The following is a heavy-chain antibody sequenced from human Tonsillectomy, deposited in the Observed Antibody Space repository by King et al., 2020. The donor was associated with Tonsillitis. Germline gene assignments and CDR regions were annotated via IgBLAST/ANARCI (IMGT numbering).Heavy chain of an antibody. D-gene: IGHD3-3*01. CDR3: AKEETGFWSAKEGGMDV. J-gene: IGHJ6*02. CDR1: GFTFSSYG. CDR2: IRYDGSNK. Sequence: VQLVESGGGVVQPGGSLRLSCAASGFTFSSYGMHWVRQAPGKGLEWVAFIRYDGSNKYYADSVKGRFTISRDNSKNTLYLQMNSLRAEDTAVYYCAKEETGFWSAKEGGMDVWGQGTTVTVSS. V-gene: IGHV3-30*02.